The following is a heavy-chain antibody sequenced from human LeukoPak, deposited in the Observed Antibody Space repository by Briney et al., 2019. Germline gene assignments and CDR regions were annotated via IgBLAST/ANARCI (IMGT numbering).Heavy chain of an antibody. J-gene: IGHJ4*02. CDR2: INPNSGGT. D-gene: IGHD1-26*01. Sequence: ASVKVSCKASGYTFIAYYMHWVRQAPGQGLEWMGWINPNSGGTNYAQNFQGRVTMTRDTSLTTAYMELSRLSSDDTAVYFCARDGPGPSGSYIDYWGLGTLVTVSS. CDR1: GYTFIAYY. V-gene: IGHV1-2*02. CDR3: ARDGPGPSGSYIDY.